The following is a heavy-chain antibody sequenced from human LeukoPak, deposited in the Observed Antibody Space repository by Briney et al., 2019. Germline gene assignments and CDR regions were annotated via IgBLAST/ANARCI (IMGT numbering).Heavy chain of an antibody. V-gene: IGHV1-18*01. CDR3: ARDFREYCSSASSYKFDY. D-gene: IGHD2-2*02. Sequence: ASVKVSCKASGYTFTNYGISWVRQAPGQGLEWMGWINTYNGNTDYAQKLQGRVTVTTDTSTTTVYMELRSLRSDDTAVYYCARDFREYCSSASSYKFDYWGQGTLLTVSS. CDR2: INTYNGNT. CDR1: GYTFTNYG. J-gene: IGHJ4*02.